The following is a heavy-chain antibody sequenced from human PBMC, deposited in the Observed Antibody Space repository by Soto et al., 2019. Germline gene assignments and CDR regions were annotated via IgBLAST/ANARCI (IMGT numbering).Heavy chain of an antibody. CDR1: GGSISSYY. V-gene: IGHV4-59*01. Sequence: SETLSLTCNVSGGSISSYYWSWIRQPPGKGLEWIGYIYYSGSTNCNPSLKSRVTISVDTSKNQFSLKLSSVTAADTAVYYCVIFSITMVGGLASWYFKNWGRGTLVTVS. CDR3: VIFSITMVGGLASWYFKN. CDR2: IYYSGST. J-gene: IGHJ1*01. D-gene: IGHD3-10*01.